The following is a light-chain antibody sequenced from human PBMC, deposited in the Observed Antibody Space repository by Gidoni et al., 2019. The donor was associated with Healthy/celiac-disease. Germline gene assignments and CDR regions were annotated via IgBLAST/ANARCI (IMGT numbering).Light chain of an antibody. CDR1: QSISSY. CDR2: DAA. J-gene: IGKJ4*02. Sequence: DIQMTQSPSSLSASVGDRVTITCRASQSISSYLNWYQQKPGKAPKLLIYDAASYQTGVPSRFSSRRASTKVIPITSSMQPADYITTYYQQRYGTLALTFGRGTKVEIK. V-gene: IGKV1-39*01. CDR3: QQRYGTLALT.